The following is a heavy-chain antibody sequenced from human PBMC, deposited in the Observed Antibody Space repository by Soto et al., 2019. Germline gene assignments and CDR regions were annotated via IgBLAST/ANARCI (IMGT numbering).Heavy chain of an antibody. CDR1: GGSISSSSYY. D-gene: IGHD2-21*02. CDR3: ARHDIVVATATYYFDY. V-gene: IGHV4-39*01. CDR2: IYYSGST. J-gene: IGHJ4*02. Sequence: PSETLSLTCTVSGGSISSSSYYWGWIRQPPGKGLEWIGSIYYSGSTYYNPSLKSRVTISVDTSKNQFSLKLSSVTAADTAVYYCARHDIVVATATYYFDYWGREPWSPSPQ.